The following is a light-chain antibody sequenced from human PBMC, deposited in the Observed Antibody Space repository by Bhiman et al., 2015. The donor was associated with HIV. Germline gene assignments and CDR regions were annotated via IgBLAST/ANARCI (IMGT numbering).Light chain of an antibody. CDR3: CSYAGSITFVV. V-gene: IGLV2-23*02. Sequence: QSALTQPASVSGSPGQSITISCTGTSDDVGPFDYVSWFQHAAGRGPHLIIFNVTGRPSGVSNRFAGSKSGNTASLTISGLQAEDEGDYYCCSYAGSITFVVFGGGTKLTVL. CDR1: SDDVGPFDY. CDR2: NVT. J-gene: IGLJ2*01.